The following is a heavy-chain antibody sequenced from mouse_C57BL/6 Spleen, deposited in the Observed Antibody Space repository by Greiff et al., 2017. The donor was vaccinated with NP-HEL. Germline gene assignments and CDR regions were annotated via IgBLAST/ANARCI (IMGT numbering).Heavy chain of an antibody. CDR1: GYTFTDYE. D-gene: IGHD1-1*01. Sequence: QVQLKESGAELVRPGASVTLSCKASGYTFTDYEMHWVKQTPVPGLEWIGAIDPETGGTAYNQKFKGKALLTADKSSSTAYMELRSLTSEDSAVYYCTRKVAKKYYFDYWGQGTTLTVSS. CDR3: TRKVAKKYYFDY. J-gene: IGHJ2*01. V-gene: IGHV1-15*01. CDR2: IDPETGGT.